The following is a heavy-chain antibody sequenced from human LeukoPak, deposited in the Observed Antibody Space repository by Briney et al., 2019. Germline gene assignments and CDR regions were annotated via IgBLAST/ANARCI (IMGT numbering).Heavy chain of an antibody. V-gene: IGHV4-39*07. CDR3: ARLRVRGYGYGPWEGPTWLDY. D-gene: IGHD5-18*01. J-gene: IGHJ4*02. CDR1: GGSISSSSYY. CDR2: IYYSGST. Sequence: SETLSLTCAVSGGSISSSSYYWGRIRQPPGKGLEWIGSIYYSGSTYYNPSLKSRVTISVDTSKNQFSLRLTSVTAADTAVYYCARLRVRGYGYGPWEGPTWLDYWGQGTLVTVSS.